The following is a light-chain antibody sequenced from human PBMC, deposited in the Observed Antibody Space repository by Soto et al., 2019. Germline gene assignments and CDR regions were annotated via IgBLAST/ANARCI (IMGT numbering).Light chain of an antibody. V-gene: IGKV1-9*01. J-gene: IGKJ4*01. Sequence: DIQFTQSPSFLSASVGDRVTLTCRASQGISSFLAWYQQKLGKAPKLLIYAASTLQSGVPARFSGSGSGTEFTLTISSLQPEDFATYYCQQLNSYPLTFGGGTKVEIK. CDR3: QQLNSYPLT. CDR1: QGISSF. CDR2: AAS.